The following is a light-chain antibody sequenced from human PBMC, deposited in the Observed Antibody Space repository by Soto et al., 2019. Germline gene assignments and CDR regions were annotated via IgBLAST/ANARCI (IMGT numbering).Light chain of an antibody. Sequence: EIVLTQYPATLSLSPGERATLSCRASQSVSSYLAWYQQKPGQAPRLLIYDASNRATGIPARFSGSGSGTDFTLTISSLEPEDFAVYYCQQRSNWRALTFGGGTKVEIK. J-gene: IGKJ4*01. CDR3: QQRSNWRALT. CDR2: DAS. V-gene: IGKV3-11*01. CDR1: QSVSSY.